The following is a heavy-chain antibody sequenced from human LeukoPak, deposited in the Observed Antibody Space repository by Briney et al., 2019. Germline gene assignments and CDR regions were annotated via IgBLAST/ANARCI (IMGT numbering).Heavy chain of an antibody. Sequence: GGSLRLSCAASGFTFSSYSMNWVRQAPGKGLEWVANIKQDGSDKYYMDSVRGRFTISRDNAKNSLYLQMNSLRVEDTAVYYCARDVEMYSSTWSDAFDIWGQGTMVTVSS. D-gene: IGHD6-13*01. CDR1: GFTFSSYS. CDR2: IKQDGSDK. CDR3: ARDVEMYSSTWSDAFDI. J-gene: IGHJ3*02. V-gene: IGHV3-7*01.